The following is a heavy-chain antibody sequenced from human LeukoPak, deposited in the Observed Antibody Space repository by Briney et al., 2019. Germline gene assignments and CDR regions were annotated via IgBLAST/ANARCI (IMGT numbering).Heavy chain of an antibody. CDR2: INAGNGDT. J-gene: IGHJ5*02. Sequence: ASVKVSCKASGYTFSSNAIHWVRQAPGQRLEWMGWINAGNGDTKYSQKFQGRVTITRDTSASTAYMELSSLRSEDTAVYYCARDTGLGRYYDRRVYYTGGRWFDPWGQGTLVTVSS. CDR3: ARDTGLGRYYDRRVYYTGGRWFDP. CDR1: GYTFSSNA. D-gene: IGHD3-22*01. V-gene: IGHV1-3*01.